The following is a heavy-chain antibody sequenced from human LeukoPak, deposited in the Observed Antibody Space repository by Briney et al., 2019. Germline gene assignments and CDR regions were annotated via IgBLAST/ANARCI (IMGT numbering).Heavy chain of an antibody. J-gene: IGHJ4*02. V-gene: IGHV4-59*02. CDR1: GGSVSAYY. D-gene: IGHD3-16*01. CDR2: MSYSGST. Sequence: SETRSLTCSVSGGSVSAYYWSWIRQPPGKGLEYIGYMSYSGSTNCNPSVKSRVTISIDASRNQFSLKLSSVTAADTAAYYCARMINGDYFDYWGQGTLVTVSS. CDR3: ARMINGDYFDY.